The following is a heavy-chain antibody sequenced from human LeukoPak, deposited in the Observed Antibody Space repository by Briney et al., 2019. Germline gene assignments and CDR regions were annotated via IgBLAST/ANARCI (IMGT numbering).Heavy chain of an antibody. CDR3: ARDPYYDILTGSLRGGFDY. CDR2: ISSSSSYI. CDR1: GFTFSSYS. D-gene: IGHD3-9*01. Sequence: PGGSLRLSCAASGFTFSSYSMNWVRQAPGKGLEWVSSISSSSSYIYYADSVKDRFTISRDNAKNSLYLQMNSLRAEDTAVYYCARDPYYDILTGSLRGGFDYWGQGTLVTVSS. V-gene: IGHV3-21*01. J-gene: IGHJ4*02.